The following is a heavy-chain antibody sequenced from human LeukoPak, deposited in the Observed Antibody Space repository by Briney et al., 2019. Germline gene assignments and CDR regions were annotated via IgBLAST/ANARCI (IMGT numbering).Heavy chain of an antibody. CDR1: GFTVRSNY. Sequence: PGGSLRLSCAASGFTVRSNYMSWVRQAPGKGLDGVSVIFSGRNTYYADSVKGRFTISTDTSKNTLDLQMNSLRAEDTAVYYCARTVPGYCSGGSCLGYWGQGTLVTVSS. CDR3: ARTVPGYCSGGSCLGY. CDR2: IFSGRNT. D-gene: IGHD2-15*01. V-gene: IGHV3-66*01. J-gene: IGHJ4*02.